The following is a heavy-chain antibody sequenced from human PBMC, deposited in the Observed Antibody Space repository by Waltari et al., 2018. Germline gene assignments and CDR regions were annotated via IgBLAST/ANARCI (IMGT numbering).Heavy chain of an antibody. CDR2: IYHSGST. D-gene: IGHD1-26*01. CDR3: AKVKWGGDASDM. CDR1: GYSISSGYY. J-gene: IGHJ3*02. Sequence: QVQLQESGPGLVKPSETLSLTCAVSGYSISSGYYWGWIRQPPGKGLEWIGSIYHSGSTYYNPSLKSRVTISVDTSKNQFSLKLSSVTAEDTAVYYCAKVKWGGDASDMWGQGTMVTVSS. V-gene: IGHV4-38-2*01.